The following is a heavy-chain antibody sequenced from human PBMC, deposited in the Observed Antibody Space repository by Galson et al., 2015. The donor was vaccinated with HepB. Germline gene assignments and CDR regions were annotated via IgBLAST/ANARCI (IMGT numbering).Heavy chain of an antibody. CDR2: ISWNSGSI. CDR3: AKDLIRYGDYVGYAFDI. Sequence: SLRLSCAASGFTFDDYAMHWVRQAPGKGLEWVSGISWNSGSIGYADSVKGRFTISRDNAKNSLYLQMNSLRAEDTALYYCAKDLIRYGDYVGYAFDIWGQGTMVTVSS. V-gene: IGHV3-9*01. CDR1: GFTFDDYA. D-gene: IGHD4-17*01. J-gene: IGHJ3*02.